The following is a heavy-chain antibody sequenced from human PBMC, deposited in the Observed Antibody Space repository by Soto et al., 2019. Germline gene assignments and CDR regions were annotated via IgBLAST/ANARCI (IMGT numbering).Heavy chain of an antibody. Sequence: KPSETLSLTXTVSGGSFSSNSAYWAWIRQPPGKGLEWIGTVHYIGSTYYNPSLKSRVTMSVGTSNNQFSLKLHSVTAADTAVYYCARQPSEWLFTAWWFDPWGLGTLVTVSS. D-gene: IGHD3-3*01. V-gene: IGHV4-39*01. CDR3: ARQPSEWLFTAWWFDP. CDR2: VHYIGST. CDR1: GGSFSSNSAY. J-gene: IGHJ5*02.